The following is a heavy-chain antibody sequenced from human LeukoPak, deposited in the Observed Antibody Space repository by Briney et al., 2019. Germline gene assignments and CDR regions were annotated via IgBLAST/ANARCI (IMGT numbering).Heavy chain of an antibody. CDR3: ARDQSGPRTNSYYYDSSGYYHRFDY. CDR1: GFTFSSYS. Sequence: EGSLRLSCAASGFTFSSYSMNWVRQAPGKGLEWVSSISSSSSYIYYADSVKGRFTISRDNAKNSLYLQMNSLRAEDTAVYYCARDQSGPRTNSYYYDSSGYYHRFDYWGQGTLVTVSS. D-gene: IGHD3-22*01. V-gene: IGHV3-21*01. J-gene: IGHJ4*02. CDR2: ISSSSSYI.